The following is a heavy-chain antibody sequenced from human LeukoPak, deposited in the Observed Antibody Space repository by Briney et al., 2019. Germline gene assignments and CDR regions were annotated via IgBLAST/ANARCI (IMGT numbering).Heavy chain of an antibody. CDR1: GFTFSSYA. V-gene: IGHV3-23*01. Sequence: TGGSLRLSCAASGFTFSSYAMSWVRQAPGKGLEWVSAISGSGGSTYYADSVKGRFTISRDNSKNTLYLQMNSLRAEDTAVYYCAKDMSEPEYPIFGVVIIPEVNWFDPWGQGTLVTVSS. D-gene: IGHD3-3*01. CDR3: AKDMSEPEYPIFGVVIIPEVNWFDP. CDR2: ISGSGGST. J-gene: IGHJ5*02.